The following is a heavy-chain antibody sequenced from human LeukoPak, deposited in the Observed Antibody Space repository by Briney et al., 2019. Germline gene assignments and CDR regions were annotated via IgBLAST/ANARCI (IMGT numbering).Heavy chain of an antibody. CDR2: INSDGSST. V-gene: IGHV3-74*01. CDR1: GFTFSSYW. J-gene: IGHJ4*02. Sequence: PGGSLRLSCVASGFTFSSYWMHWVRQAPGKGLVWVSRINSDGSSTTYADSVKGRFTISRDNAENTLYLQMNSLRAEDTATYYCARQYSYDSSGYYPWDYWGQGTLVTVSS. CDR3: ARQYSYDSSGYYPWDY. D-gene: IGHD3-22*01.